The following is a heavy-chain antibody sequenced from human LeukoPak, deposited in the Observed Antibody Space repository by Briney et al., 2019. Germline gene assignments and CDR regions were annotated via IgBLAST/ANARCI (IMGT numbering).Heavy chain of an antibody. Sequence: GRSLRLSCAASGFTFDDYAMHWVRQAPGKGLEWVSGISWNSGSIGYADSVKGRFTISRDNAKNSLYLQMNSLRAEDTAVYYCAKGGAVSSKSITMVRGTRRYYYYMDVWGKGTTVTISS. V-gene: IGHV3-9*01. CDR3: AKGGAVSSKSITMVRGTRRYYYYMDV. D-gene: IGHD3-10*01. J-gene: IGHJ6*03. CDR1: GFTFDDYA. CDR2: ISWNSGSI.